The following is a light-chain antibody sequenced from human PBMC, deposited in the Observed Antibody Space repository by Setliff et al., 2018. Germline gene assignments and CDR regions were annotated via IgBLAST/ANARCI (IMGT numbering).Light chain of an antibody. V-gene: IGLV2-11*01. CDR2: DVT. CDR3: CSFAGTYYV. Sequence: QSALAQPRSVSGSPGQSVTISCTGTSSDVGAYNYVSWYQHHPGKVPKLMVYDVTKRPSGVPDRFSGSKSGNTASLTISGLQAEDEADCYCCSFAGTYYVFGSGTKGTVL. CDR1: SSDVGAYNY. J-gene: IGLJ1*01.